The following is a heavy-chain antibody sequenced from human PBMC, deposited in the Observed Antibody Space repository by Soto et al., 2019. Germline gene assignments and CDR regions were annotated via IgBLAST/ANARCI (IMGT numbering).Heavy chain of an antibody. CDR1: GFIFSNNW. D-gene: IGHD1-26*01. J-gene: IGHJ5*02. CDR2: INEHGSEK. Sequence: EVQLVESGGGLVQPGGSLRLSCAASGFIFSNNWMTWVRRAPGKGLQWVANINEHGSEKHYVDSVKGRFTISRDNAKNSLYLQMNSLRDEDTGVYYCVKGVGYLGPWGQGTLVTVSS. V-gene: IGHV3-7*01. CDR3: VKGVGYLGP.